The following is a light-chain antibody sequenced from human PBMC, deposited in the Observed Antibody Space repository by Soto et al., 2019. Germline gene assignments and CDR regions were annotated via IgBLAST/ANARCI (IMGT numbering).Light chain of an antibody. CDR1: QSVSNNY. J-gene: IGKJ2*01. V-gene: IGKV3-20*01. CDR2: GSS. Sequence: EVALTQSPGTLSLSPGESATLSCRASQSVSNNYFAWYQQKPGQAPRLLIFGSSDSATGIPDRFSGSGSGTDFTLTISRLEPEDFAVYYCHQYGSSPPYTFGQGTKLEIK. CDR3: HQYGSSPPYT.